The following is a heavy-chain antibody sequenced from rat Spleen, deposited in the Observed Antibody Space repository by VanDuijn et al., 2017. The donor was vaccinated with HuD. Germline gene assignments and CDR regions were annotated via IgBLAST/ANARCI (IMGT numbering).Heavy chain of an antibody. Sequence: EVQLVEFGGGLVQPGRSLTLSCVASGFTFNNHWMSSIRQAPAKGLEWVASITNTGGNIYYPDSVKDRFTISRDNAHNTLYLHMDSLRSEDTATYYCARSPSYGYNYVDWGQGVMVTVSS. D-gene: IGHD1-9*01. V-gene: IGHV5-31*01. J-gene: IGHJ2*01. CDR3: ARSPSYGYNYVD. CDR2: ITNTGGNI. CDR1: GFTFNNHW.